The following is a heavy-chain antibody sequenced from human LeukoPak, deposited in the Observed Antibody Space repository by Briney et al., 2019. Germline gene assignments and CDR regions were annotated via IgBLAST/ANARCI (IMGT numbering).Heavy chain of an antibody. CDR3: AKRDSSGWYYYYYGMDV. Sequence: GESLRLSCAASGFTFSSYGMHWVRQAPGKGLEWVAVISYDGSNKYYADSVKGRFTISRDNSKNTLYLQMNSLRAEDTAVYYCAKRDSSGWYYYYYGMDVWGQGTTVTVSS. V-gene: IGHV3-30*18. CDR1: GFTFSSYG. J-gene: IGHJ6*02. CDR2: ISYDGSNK. D-gene: IGHD6-19*01.